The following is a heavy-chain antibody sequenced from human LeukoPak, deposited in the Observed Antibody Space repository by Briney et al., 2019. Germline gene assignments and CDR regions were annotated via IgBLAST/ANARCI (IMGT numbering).Heavy chain of an antibody. D-gene: IGHD1-1*01. CDR2: INPNTGDT. V-gene: IGHV1-2*02. CDR3: ARSDRLVQLGSGDS. CDR1: GYTFTGYY. Sequence: ASVKVSCKASGYTFTGYYVHWVRQAPGQGLEWMGWINPNTGDTNYAQKFQGRVTMTRDTSISTAYMELSTLRSDDTAVYYCARSDRLVQLGSGDSWGQGTLVTVSS. J-gene: IGHJ4*02.